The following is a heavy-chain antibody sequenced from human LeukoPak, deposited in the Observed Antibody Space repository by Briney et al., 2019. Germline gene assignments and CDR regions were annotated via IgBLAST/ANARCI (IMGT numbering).Heavy chain of an antibody. D-gene: IGHD3-10*01. Sequence: SETLSLTCTVSGGSITDTTYYWGWIRQPPGQGLEWIGNFYYSGSTYYNPSLRSRVTISVDTSKSQFSLRLYSVTAADTALYYCARGSGTGGGHDYWGQGTLVTVSS. J-gene: IGHJ4*02. V-gene: IGHV4-39*01. CDR3: ARGSGTGGGHDY. CDR1: GGSITDTTYY. CDR2: FYYSGST.